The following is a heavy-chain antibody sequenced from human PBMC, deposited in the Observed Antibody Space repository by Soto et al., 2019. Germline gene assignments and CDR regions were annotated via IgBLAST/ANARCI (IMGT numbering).Heavy chain of an antibody. CDR2: ISSSSSYI. J-gene: IGHJ4*02. V-gene: IGHV3-21*01. CDR3: AREEGIAARHSHFDY. CDR1: GFTFSSYS. D-gene: IGHD6-6*01. Sequence: GGSLRLSCAASGFTFSSYSMNWVRQAPGKGLEWVSSISSSSSYIYYADSVKGRFTISRDNAKNSLYLQMNSLRAEDTAVYYCAREEGIAARHSHFDYWGQGTLVTVSS.